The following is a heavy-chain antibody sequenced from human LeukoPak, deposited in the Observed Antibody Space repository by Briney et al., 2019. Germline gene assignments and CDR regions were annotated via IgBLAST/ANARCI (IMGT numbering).Heavy chain of an antibody. CDR3: AELGITMIGGV. V-gene: IGHV3-48*03. J-gene: IGHJ6*04. D-gene: IGHD3-10*02. CDR1: GFTFSSYA. Sequence: LPGGSLRLSCAASGFTFSSYAMNWVRQAPGKGLEWVSYISSSGSTIYYADSVKGRFTISRDNAKNSLYLQMNSLRAEDTAVYYCAELGITMIGGVWGKGTTVTISS. CDR2: ISSSGSTI.